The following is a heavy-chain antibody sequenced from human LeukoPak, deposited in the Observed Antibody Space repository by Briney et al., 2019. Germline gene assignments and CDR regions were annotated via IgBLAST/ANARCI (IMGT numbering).Heavy chain of an antibody. CDR3: ASQTTVKYYFDY. Sequence: PGGSLRLSCAASGFTFSSYAMTWVRQAPGKGLEWVSSISDSGGSAYYADSVKGRFTISRDNSKNTLYLQMNSLRAEDTAVYYCASQTTVKYYFDYWGQGTLVTVSS. V-gene: IGHV3-23*01. D-gene: IGHD4-17*01. CDR1: GFTFSSYA. CDR2: ISDSGGSA. J-gene: IGHJ4*02.